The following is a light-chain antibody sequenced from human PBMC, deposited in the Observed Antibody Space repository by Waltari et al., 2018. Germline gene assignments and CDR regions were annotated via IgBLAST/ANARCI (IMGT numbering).Light chain of an antibody. CDR3: QQYFSVPLT. CDR2: WAS. V-gene: IGKV4-1*01. CDR1: QSVLSTSNNKNY. Sequence: DIVMTQSPDSLPVSLGERATINCTSSQSVLSTSNNKNYLAWYQQKPGQPPKLLIYWASTRESGVPDRFSGGGSGTDFTLTINSLQAEDVAVYYCQQYFSVPLTFGPGTKVDIK. J-gene: IGKJ3*01.